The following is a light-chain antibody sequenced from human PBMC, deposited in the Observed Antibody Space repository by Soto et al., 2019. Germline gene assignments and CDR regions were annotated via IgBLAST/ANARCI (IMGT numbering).Light chain of an antibody. J-gene: IGLJ2*01. CDR2: DVS. Sequence: QSVLTQPRSVSGSPGQSVTISCTGTSSDVGGYHYVSWYQQHPGKAPKLMIYDVSKRPSGVPDRFSGSKSGNTASLTISGLQAEDEADYYCCSYAGSYTLFGGGTKVTVL. V-gene: IGLV2-11*01. CDR1: SSDVGGYHY. CDR3: CSYAGSYTL.